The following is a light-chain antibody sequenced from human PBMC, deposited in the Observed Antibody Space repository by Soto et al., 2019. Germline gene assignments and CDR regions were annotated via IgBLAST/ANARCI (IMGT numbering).Light chain of an antibody. Sequence: QSVLTQPASVSGSPGQSITISFTGTSSDVGGYNYVSWYQQHPGKAPKLMIYDVSNRPSGVSNRFSGSKSGNTASLTISGLQAEDEADYYWSSYTSSSTRVFGTGTRSPS. J-gene: IGLJ1*01. CDR1: SSDVGGYNY. CDR2: DVS. CDR3: SSYTSSSTRV. V-gene: IGLV2-14*01.